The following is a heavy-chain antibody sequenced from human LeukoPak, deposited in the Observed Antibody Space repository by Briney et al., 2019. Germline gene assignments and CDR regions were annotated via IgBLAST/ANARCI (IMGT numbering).Heavy chain of an antibody. CDR1: GGSISSSSYY. Sequence: SETLSLTCTVSGGSISSSSYYWGWIRQPPGKGLEWIGSIYYSGSTYYNPSLKSRVTISVDTSKNQFSLKLSSVTAADTAVYYCASLGEVLTAVTSRTSWFDPWGQGTLVTVSS. V-gene: IGHV4-39*07. J-gene: IGHJ5*02. CDR2: IYYSGST. CDR3: ASLGEVLTAVTSRTSWFDP. D-gene: IGHD4-17*01.